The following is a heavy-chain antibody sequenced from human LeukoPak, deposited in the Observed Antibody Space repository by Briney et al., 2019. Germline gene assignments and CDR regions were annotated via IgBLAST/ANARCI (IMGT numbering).Heavy chain of an antibody. CDR1: GFILSDHY. CDR2: TRNKANSYTT. Sequence: PGGSLRLSCAASGFILSDHYIDWFRQAPGKGLEWVGRTRNKANSYTTEYAASVKGRFTISRDDPKNLLYLQMNSLKSEDTAVYYCGRSGRYRPSDLWGQGTLVTVSS. J-gene: IGHJ5*02. V-gene: IGHV3-72*01. CDR3: GRSGRYRPSDL. D-gene: IGHD1-26*01.